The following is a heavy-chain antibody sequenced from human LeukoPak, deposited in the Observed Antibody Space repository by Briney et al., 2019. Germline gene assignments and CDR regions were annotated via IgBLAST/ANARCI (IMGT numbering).Heavy chain of an antibody. V-gene: IGHV4-31*03. Sequence: TLSLTCTVSGGSISSGAYYWSWIRQHPGKGLEWIGYIYYSGNTYYTPSLKSRVTLSVDTSKNRFSLKLSSVTAADTAVYYCARDADYGDYVVAFDIWGQGTMVTVSS. CDR3: ARDADYGDYVVAFDI. CDR1: GGSISSGAYY. D-gene: IGHD4-17*01. CDR2: IYYSGNT. J-gene: IGHJ3*02.